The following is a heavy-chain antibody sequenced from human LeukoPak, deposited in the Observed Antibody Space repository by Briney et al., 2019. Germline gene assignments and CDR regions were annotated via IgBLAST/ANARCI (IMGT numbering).Heavy chain of an antibody. CDR1: GFTFSSYA. Sequence: GGSLRLSCAASGFTFSSYAMTWVRQAPGKGLEWVSAISGSGGSTYYADSVKGRFSISRDNSKNTLYLQMNGLRAEDTAVYYCAKNAGDGGYYYYMDVWGKGTTVTVSS. CDR3: AKNAGDGGYYYYMDV. V-gene: IGHV3-23*01. CDR2: ISGSGGST. J-gene: IGHJ6*03. D-gene: IGHD3-16*01.